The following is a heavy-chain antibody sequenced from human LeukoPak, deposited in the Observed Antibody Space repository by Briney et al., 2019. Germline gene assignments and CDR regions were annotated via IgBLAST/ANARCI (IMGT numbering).Heavy chain of an antibody. J-gene: IGHJ6*02. Sequence: GGSLRLSCAASRFSFSSYAFHWVRQAPGRGLEWVAVISYDGGNKHYADSVKGRFTISRDNSKNTLYLQMNSLRAEDTAMYYCARGGGYTSASYFYAMDVWGQGPRSPSP. CDR2: ISYDGGNK. CDR1: RFSFSSYA. D-gene: IGHD3-22*01. CDR3: ARGGGYTSASYFYAMDV. V-gene: IGHV3-30-3*01.